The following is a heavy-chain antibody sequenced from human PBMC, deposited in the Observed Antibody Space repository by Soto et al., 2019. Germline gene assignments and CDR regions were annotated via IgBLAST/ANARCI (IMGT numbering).Heavy chain of an antibody. Sequence: QVQLVQSGAEVKKPGSSVKVSCKASGGTFSSYAISWVRQAPGQGLEWMGGIIPIFGTANYAQKFQGRVTITXXEXTXXAYMELSSLRSEDTAVYYCARDDVYIVGASPRFDPWGQGTLVTVSS. V-gene: IGHV1-69*05. CDR3: ARDDVYIVGASPRFDP. CDR1: GGTFSSYA. CDR2: IIPIFGTA. J-gene: IGHJ5*02. D-gene: IGHD1-26*01.